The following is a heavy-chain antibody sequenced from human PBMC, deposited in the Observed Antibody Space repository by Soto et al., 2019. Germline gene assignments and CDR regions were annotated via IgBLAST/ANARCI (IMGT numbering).Heavy chain of an antibody. CDR2: IYSGGST. D-gene: IGHD3-3*01. V-gene: IGHV3-66*01. CDR3: ARDSEHWSGYFEY. CDR1: GFTVRSNY. J-gene: IGHJ4*02. Sequence: EVQLVESGGGLVQPGGSLRLSCAASGFTVRSNYMSWVRQAPGQGLEWVSVIYSGGSTYYADSVKDRFTISRDNSKNTLYLQMNSLRAEDTAVYYCARDSEHWSGYFEYGGQGTTVTFSS.